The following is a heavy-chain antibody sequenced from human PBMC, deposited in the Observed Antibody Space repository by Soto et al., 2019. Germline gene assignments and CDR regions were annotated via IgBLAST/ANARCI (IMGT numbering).Heavy chain of an antibody. CDR1: GYNFVTYG. D-gene: IGHD2-2*02. CDR3: ARGGDCSSTSCYTPNYYYGLGL. J-gene: IGHJ6*02. Sequence: ASVKVSFKASGYNFVTYGITWVRQAPGQGLEWFGWISAYSGNKNYAQNFQGRVTMTTDKSTSTAYMELRSLRSEDTAVYFCARGGDCSSTSCYTPNYYYGLGLWGQGTTVTVSS. V-gene: IGHV1-18*01. CDR2: ISAYSGNK.